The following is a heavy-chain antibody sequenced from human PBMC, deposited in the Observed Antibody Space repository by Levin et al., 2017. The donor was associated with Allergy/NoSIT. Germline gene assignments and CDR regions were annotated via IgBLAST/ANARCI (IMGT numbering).Heavy chain of an antibody. CDR2: ISSSGSTV. J-gene: IGHJ4*02. CDR1: GFTFSDYY. Sequence: GGSLRLSCAASGFTFSDYYMSWIRQAPGKGLEWVSYISSSGSTVYYADSVKGRFTISRDNAKNSLYLQMNSLRGEDTAVYYCARGWMTTVVRVDYWGQGTLVTVSS. CDR3: ARGWMTTVVRVDY. D-gene: IGHD4-23*01. V-gene: IGHV3-11*01.